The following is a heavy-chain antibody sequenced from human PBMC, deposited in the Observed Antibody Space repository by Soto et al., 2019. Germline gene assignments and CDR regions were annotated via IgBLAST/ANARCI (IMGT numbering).Heavy chain of an antibody. D-gene: IGHD1-26*01. CDR3: ARLLVGSTHFDY. V-gene: IGHV4-4*02. CDR1: GGSISSSNW. Sequence: QVQLQESGPGLVKPSGTLSLTCAVSGGSISSSNWWSWVRQPPGKGLERIGEIYHSGSTNKNPSLKSRVTLSVDQSKNQFSQKLSSVTAADTAVYYCARLLVGSTHFDYWGQGTLVPVSS. J-gene: IGHJ4*02. CDR2: IYHSGST.